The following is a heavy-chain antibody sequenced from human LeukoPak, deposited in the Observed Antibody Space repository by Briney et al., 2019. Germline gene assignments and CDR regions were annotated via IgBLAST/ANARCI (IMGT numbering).Heavy chain of an antibody. CDR2: ISTSNGNR. J-gene: IGHJ4*02. CDR1: GYTFTRYG. CDR3: VREIGNYFDY. D-gene: IGHD2/OR15-2a*01. V-gene: IGHV1-18*01. Sequence: ASVKVSCKASGYTFTRYGISWVRQAPGQGLEWMGWISTSNGNRKYTQRLQGRVTMTTDTSTTTAYMGLRSLRSDDTAVYYCVREIGNYFDYWGQGTLVTVSS.